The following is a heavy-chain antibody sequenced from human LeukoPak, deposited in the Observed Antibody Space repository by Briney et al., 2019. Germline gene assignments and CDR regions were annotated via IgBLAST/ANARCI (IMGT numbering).Heavy chain of an antibody. D-gene: IGHD2-2*01. J-gene: IGHJ4*02. CDR1: GFTFSSYS. CDR2: ISSSSSYI. V-gene: IGHV3-21*01. Sequence: SGGSLRLSCAASGFTFSSYSMNWVRQAPGKGLEWVSSISSSSSYIYYADSVKGRFTISRDNAKNSLYLQMNSLRAEDTAVYYCAREGDIVVVPADLDYWGQGTLVTVSS. CDR3: AREGDIVVVPADLDY.